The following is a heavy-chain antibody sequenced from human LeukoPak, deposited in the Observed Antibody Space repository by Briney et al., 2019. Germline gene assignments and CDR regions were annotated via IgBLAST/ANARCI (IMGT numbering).Heavy chain of an antibody. CDR3: TRDNNRHFDY. J-gene: IGHJ4*02. CDR2: IKVDGTEK. CDR1: GFTFSDYW. Sequence: PGGSLRLSRAASGFTFSDYWMSWVRQAPGKGPEWVANIKVDGTEKNYVYSVKGRFTISRDNAKNSLYLQMNSLGAEDPAVYYCTRDNNRHFDYWGQGTLVTVSS. V-gene: IGHV3-7*01. D-gene: IGHD1-14*01.